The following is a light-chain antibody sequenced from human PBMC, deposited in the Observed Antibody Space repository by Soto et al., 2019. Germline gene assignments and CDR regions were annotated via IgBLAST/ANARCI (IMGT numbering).Light chain of an antibody. CDR2: GAS. CDR1: QSVSSN. CDR3: QQYNNWPPART. V-gene: IGKV3-15*01. J-gene: IGKJ1*01. Sequence: EIVMTQSPATLSVSPGERATLSCRASQSVSSNLAWYQQKPGQAPRLLIYGASTRATGIPARFSGSGSGTEFTLTLSSLQSEDFAMYFCQQYNNWPPARTFGQGTKVEIK.